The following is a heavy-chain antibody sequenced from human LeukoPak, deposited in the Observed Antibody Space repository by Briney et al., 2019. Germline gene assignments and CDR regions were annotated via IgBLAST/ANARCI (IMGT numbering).Heavy chain of an antibody. CDR3: AKDRWGGERELDAFDI. Sequence: GSSVKVSCKASGGTFSSYAISWVRQAPGQGLEWMGRIIPILGIANYAQKFQGRVMITADKSTSTAYMELSSLRSEDTAVYYCAKDRWGGERELDAFDIWGQGTMVTVSS. CDR1: GGTFSSYA. CDR2: IIPILGIA. V-gene: IGHV1-69*04. D-gene: IGHD1-7*01. J-gene: IGHJ3*02.